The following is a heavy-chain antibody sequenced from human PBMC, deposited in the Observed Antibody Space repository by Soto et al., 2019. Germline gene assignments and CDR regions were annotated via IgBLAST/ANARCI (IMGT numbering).Heavy chain of an antibody. V-gene: IGHV3-53*01. Sequence: EVQLVESGGGLIQPGGSLRLSCAVSGFTVSNNYMSWVRQAPGKGLEGVSVIYSGGYTAYGDSVKGRFTISRDNSKTPLYLKMKGRRPDAAVGYSWAAQAGGGGSWGQGTLVTVSS. J-gene: IGHJ5*02. CDR1: GFTVSNNY. D-gene: IGHD3-10*01. CDR2: IYSGGYT. CDR3: AAQAGGGGS.